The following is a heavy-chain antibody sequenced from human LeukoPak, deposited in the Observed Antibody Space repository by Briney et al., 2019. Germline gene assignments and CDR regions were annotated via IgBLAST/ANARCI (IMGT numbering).Heavy chain of an antibody. CDR2: IDCDDDK. Sequence: SGPTLVNPTQTLTLTCTVSGFSLSTSGMRVSWIRQPPGKALEWLARIDCDDDKFYSTSLKTRLTISKDTTKNQVVLTMTNMDPVDTATYYCARSNLRPHYFYMDVWGKGTTVTVSS. V-gene: IGHV2-70*04. CDR3: ARSNLRPHYFYMDV. J-gene: IGHJ6*03. CDR1: GFSLSTSGMR. D-gene: IGHD5-12*01.